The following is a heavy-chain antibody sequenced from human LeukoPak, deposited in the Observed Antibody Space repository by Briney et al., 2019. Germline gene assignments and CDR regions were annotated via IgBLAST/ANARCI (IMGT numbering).Heavy chain of an antibody. D-gene: IGHD1-26*01. V-gene: IGHV4-34*01. Sequence: PSETLSLTCAVYGGSFSGYYWSWIRQPPGKGLEWIGEINHSGSTNYNPSLKSRVTISVDTSKNQFSLKLSSVTAADTAVYYCARHRREAPLVRYYYYYMDVWGKGTTVTVSS. CDR3: ARHRREAPLVRYYYYYMDV. CDR2: INHSGST. J-gene: IGHJ6*03. CDR1: GGSFSGYY.